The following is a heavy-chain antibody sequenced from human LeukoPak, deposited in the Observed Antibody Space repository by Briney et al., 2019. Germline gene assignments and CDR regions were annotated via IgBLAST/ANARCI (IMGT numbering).Heavy chain of an antibody. CDR1: GYTFTSYA. CDR2: INAGNGNT. Sequence: ASVKVSCKASGYTFTSYAMHWVRQAPGQRLEWMGWINAGNGNTKYSQKFQGRVTITRDTSASTAYMELSSLRSEDTAVYYCARVLGGSYSSYFDYWGQGTLVTVSS. V-gene: IGHV1-3*01. J-gene: IGHJ4*02. D-gene: IGHD1-26*01. CDR3: ARVLGGSYSSYFDY.